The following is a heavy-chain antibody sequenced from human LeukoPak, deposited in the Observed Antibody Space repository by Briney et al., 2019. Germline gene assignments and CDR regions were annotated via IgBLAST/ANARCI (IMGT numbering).Heavy chain of an antibody. D-gene: IGHD2-2*01. CDR2: IWYDGSNK. Sequence: KPGRSLRLSCAASGFTFSSYGMHWVRQAPGKGLEWVAVIWYDGSNKYYADSVKGRFTISRDNSKNTLYLQMNSLRAEDTAVYYCARDRRYCSSTSCYQYWFDPWGQGTLVTVSS. CDR1: GFTFSSYG. CDR3: ARDRRYCSSTSCYQYWFDP. V-gene: IGHV3-33*01. J-gene: IGHJ5*02.